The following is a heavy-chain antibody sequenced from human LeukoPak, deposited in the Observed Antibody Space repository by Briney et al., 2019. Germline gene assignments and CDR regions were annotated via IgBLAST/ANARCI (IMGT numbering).Heavy chain of an antibody. CDR1: GGTVISYA. CDR2: IIPIFGTA. D-gene: IGHD2-2*01. V-gene: IGHV1-69*01. CDR3: ARDLTSHYFDY. Sequence: GAAVKVSCRASGGTVISYAMRGGGQGAGEGGEGMGGIIPIFGTANYAQKFQGRVTITADESTSTAYMELSSLRSEDTAVYYCARDLTSHYFDYWGQGTLVTVSS. J-gene: IGHJ4*02.